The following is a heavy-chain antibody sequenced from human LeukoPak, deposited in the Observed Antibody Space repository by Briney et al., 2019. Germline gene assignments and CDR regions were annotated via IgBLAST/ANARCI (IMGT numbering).Heavy chain of an antibody. V-gene: IGHV1-18*04. CDR3: ARSPGRCSGYNWYFDY. CDR2: VSPNNGNT. CDR1: GYSFSTYG. J-gene: IGHJ4*02. D-gene: IGHD5-12*01. Sequence: PLASVKVSCKTSGYSFSTYGIHWLRQAPGQGLEWVGWVSPNNGNTHYAQRVQGRVSMTADTPTGTASMELRSLRSDDTAVYYCARSPGRCSGYNWYFDYWGQGTLVTVSS.